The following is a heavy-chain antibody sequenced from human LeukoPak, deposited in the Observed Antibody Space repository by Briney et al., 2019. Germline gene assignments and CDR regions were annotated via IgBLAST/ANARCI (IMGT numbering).Heavy chain of an antibody. CDR3: ATGIVGATAYYYYMDV. J-gene: IGHJ6*03. V-gene: IGHV1-24*01. CDR2: FDPEDGET. CDR1: GYTFTGYY. Sequence: ASVKVSCKASGYTFTGYYIHWVRQAPGKGLEWMGGFDPEDGETIYAQKFQGRVTMTEDTSTDTAYMELSSLRSEDTAVYYCATGIVGATAYYYYMDVWGKGTTVAVSS. D-gene: IGHD1-26*01.